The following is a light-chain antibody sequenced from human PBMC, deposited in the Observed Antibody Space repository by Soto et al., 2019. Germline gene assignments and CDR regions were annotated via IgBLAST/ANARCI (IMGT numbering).Light chain of an antibody. CDR3: QQYYSIPPT. V-gene: IGKV4-1*01. J-gene: IGKJ4*01. Sequence: DIVMTQSPDSLAVSLGERATINCKSSQSVLYNSNNKNYLAWYQQKSGQPPKLLIYWASTRESGVPDRFSGSGSGTDFTLPISSLQAEDGAVYYCQQYYSIPPTFGGGTKVEIK. CDR2: WAS. CDR1: QSVLYNSNNKNY.